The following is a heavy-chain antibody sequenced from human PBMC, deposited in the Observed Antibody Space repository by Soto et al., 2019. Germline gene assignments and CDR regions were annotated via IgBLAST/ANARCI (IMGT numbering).Heavy chain of an antibody. CDR2: IYPGDSDT. D-gene: IGHD3-22*01. Sequence: GESLKISCKGSGYSFTSHWIGWVRQMPGKGLEWMGIIYPGDSDTRYSPSFQGQVTISADKSISTAYLQWSSLKASDTAMYYCARHPSYYYDSSGYYYNYYYGMDVWGQGTTVTVSS. V-gene: IGHV5-51*01. J-gene: IGHJ6*02. CDR3: ARHPSYYYDSSGYYYNYYYGMDV. CDR1: GYSFTSHW.